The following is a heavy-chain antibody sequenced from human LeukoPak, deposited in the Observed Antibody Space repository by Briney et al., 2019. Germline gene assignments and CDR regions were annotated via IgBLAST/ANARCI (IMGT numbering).Heavy chain of an antibody. J-gene: IGHJ6*03. CDR2: VTSSSSYV. CDR3: ARDPYSGNYGNTYYYYMDV. D-gene: IGHD1-26*01. V-gene: IGHV3-21*06. CDR1: GFTFSSYN. Sequence: PGGSLRLSCEASGFTFSSYNMNWVRQAPGKRLEWVSSVTSSSSYVFYAGSVKGRFTISRDNAKNSLYLQMNSLTAEDTAVYYCARDPYSGNYGNTYYYYMDVWGKGTTVTISS.